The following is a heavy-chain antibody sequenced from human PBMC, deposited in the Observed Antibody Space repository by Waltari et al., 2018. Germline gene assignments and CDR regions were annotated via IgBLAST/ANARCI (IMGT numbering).Heavy chain of an antibody. CDR2: ISATSGHI. Sequence: EVQLVESGGGLVKSGGSLRLSCAASGFTFSIYNMNWLRQAPGKGLEWVSSISATSGHIYYADSLEGRFTISRDNAKNSLHLQIDSLRAEDTAVYYCAREAVVGATPDVDYWGQGTLVTVSS. CDR3: AREAVVGATPDVDY. J-gene: IGHJ4*02. V-gene: IGHV3-21*02. D-gene: IGHD1-26*01. CDR1: GFTFSIYN.